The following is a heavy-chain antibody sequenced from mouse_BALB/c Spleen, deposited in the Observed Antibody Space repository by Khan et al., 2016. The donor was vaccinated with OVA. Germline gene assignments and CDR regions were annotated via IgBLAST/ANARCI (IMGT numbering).Heavy chain of an antibody. CDR2: IYPGNTDT. D-gene: IGHD4-1*01. Sequence: EVELVESGTVLARPGASVKMSCKASGYTFTSYWMHWVKQRPGQGLEWIGDIYPGNTDTNYNQKFKGKAKLTAVTSTSTAYMELSSLTNEDSAVYYCTRKNWDVAWFAYWGRGTLVTVSA. V-gene: IGHV1-5*01. J-gene: IGHJ3*01. CDR3: TRKNWDVAWFAY. CDR1: GYTFTSYW.